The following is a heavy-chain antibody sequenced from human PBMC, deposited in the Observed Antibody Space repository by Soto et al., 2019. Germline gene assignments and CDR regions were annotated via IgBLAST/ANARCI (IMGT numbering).Heavy chain of an antibody. J-gene: IGHJ3*02. D-gene: IGHD4-17*01. CDR3: AKDRAEYGGPDSFDI. V-gene: IGHV3-23*01. Sequence: EVQLLESGGGLVQPGGSLRLSCAASGFTFSSYAMSWVRQAPGKGLECVSSISGSGDNTYYADSVKGRFTISRDNSKNMLYLQMNSLRAEDTAVYYCAKDRAEYGGPDSFDIWGQGTTVTVSS. CDR1: GFTFSSYA. CDR2: ISGSGDNT.